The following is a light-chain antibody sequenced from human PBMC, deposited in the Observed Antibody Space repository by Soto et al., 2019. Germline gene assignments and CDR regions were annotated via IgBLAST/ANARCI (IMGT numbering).Light chain of an antibody. CDR2: KAS. CDR1: QSISSW. V-gene: IGKV1-5*03. Sequence: IQLPPSPHKLYASVGARVTITCRASQSISSWLAWYQQKPGRAPKLLIYKASSLESGVPSRFSGSGSGTEFTLTISSLQPDDFATYYCQQYNSYLWTFGHGTKVDI. CDR3: QQYNSYLWT. J-gene: IGKJ1*01.